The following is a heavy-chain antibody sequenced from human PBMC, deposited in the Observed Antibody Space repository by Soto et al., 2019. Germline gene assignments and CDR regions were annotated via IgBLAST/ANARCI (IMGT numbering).Heavy chain of an antibody. J-gene: IGHJ4*02. Sequence: QVQLVQSGAEVKKPGASVKVSCKASGYTFTSYGISWVRQAPGQGLEWMGWISAYNGNTNYAQKIQGRVTMTTDTXXXXXXXXXXXXXXXXXXXXXXAXXXRYSGSYGGYYFDYWGQGTLVTVSS. V-gene: IGHV1-18*01. CDR3: AXXXRYSGSYGGYYFDY. CDR1: GYTFTSYG. CDR2: ISAYNGNT. D-gene: IGHD1-26*01.